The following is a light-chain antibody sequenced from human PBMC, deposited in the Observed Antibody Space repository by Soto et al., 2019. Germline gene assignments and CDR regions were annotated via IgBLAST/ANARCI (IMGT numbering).Light chain of an antibody. V-gene: IGKV3-20*01. CDR1: QSVSSNY. CDR3: QQYHNTPIT. J-gene: IGKJ5*01. CDR2: GVS. Sequence: EIVSTQSPGTLYLSPGARSPPSCLASQSVSSNYLAWYQQIPGQAPRLRIYGVSSRAAGIQDRCSGSGAWTDFTRNINRLEPEDFAVYYCQQYHNTPITVGQGTRLEIK.